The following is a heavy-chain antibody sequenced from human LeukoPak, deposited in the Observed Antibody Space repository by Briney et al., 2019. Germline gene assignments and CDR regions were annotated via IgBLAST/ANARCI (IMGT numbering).Heavy chain of an antibody. V-gene: IGHV3-15*01. J-gene: IGHJ3*02. Sequence: GGSLRLSCAASRFTFSTAWMSWVRQAPGRGLEWVGRIKTKTDVGTTEYAAPVKDRFTISRDDSNNILYLQMNSLKTEDTAVYYCTTEVAVDAFDIWGHGTTVTVSS. CDR3: TTEVAVDAFDI. D-gene: IGHD6-19*01. CDR2: IKTKTDVGTT. CDR1: RFTFSTAW.